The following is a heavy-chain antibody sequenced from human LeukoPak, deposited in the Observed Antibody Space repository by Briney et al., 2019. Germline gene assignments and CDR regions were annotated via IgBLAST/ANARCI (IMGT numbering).Heavy chain of an antibody. CDR3: ARGGVDHYGSGTYYLMYYFDH. V-gene: IGHV4-34*01. Sequence: SETLSLTCAVYGGSFSGYYWTWIRQPPGKGLEWIGEIIDTGSTKYNSSLKSRVTISVDTSKNQFSLSLDSVTAADTAVYYCARGGVDHYGSGTYYLMYYFDHWGQGALVTVSS. CDR2: IIDTGST. D-gene: IGHD3-10*01. CDR1: GGSFSGYY. J-gene: IGHJ4*02.